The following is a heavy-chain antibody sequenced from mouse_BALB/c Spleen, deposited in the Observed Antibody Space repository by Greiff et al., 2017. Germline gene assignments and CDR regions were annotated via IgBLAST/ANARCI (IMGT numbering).Heavy chain of an antibody. CDR1: GYTFTSYT. Sequence: QVQLQQSAAELARPGASVKMSCKASGYTFTSYTMHWVKQRPGQGLEWIGYINPSSGYTEYNQKFKDKTTLTADKSSSTAYMQLSSLTSEDSAVYYCARDGNYDYYAMDYWGQGTSVTVSS. V-gene: IGHV1-4*02. J-gene: IGHJ4*01. CDR3: ARDGNYDYYAMDY. CDR2: INPSSGYT. D-gene: IGHD2-1*01.